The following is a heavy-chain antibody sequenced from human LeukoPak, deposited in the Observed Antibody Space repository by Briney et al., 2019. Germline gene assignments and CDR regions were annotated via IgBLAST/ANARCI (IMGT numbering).Heavy chain of an antibody. CDR1: GGSISNNY. D-gene: IGHD4-17*01. V-gene: IGHV4-59*08. CDR2: IYYAGNT. Sequence: PSETLSLTCTVSGGSISNNYWSWIRQPPGKALEWIGYIYYAGNTKYSPSLKGRVTISVDTSKNQFSLRLSSVTAADTAVYYCARHVSVTPWYFDLWGRGTLVTVSS. J-gene: IGHJ2*01. CDR3: ARHVSVTPWYFDL.